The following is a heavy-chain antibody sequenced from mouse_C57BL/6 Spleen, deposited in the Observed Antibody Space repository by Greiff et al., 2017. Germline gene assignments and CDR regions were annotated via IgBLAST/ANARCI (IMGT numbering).Heavy chain of an antibody. V-gene: IGHV1-82*01. CDR1: GYAFSSSW. CDR3: ASGGGYYFEWYFDV. Sequence: VKLMESGPELVKPGASVKISCKASGYAFSSSWMNWVKQRPGKGLEWIGRIYPGDGDTNYNGKFKGKATLTADKSSSTAYMKLSSLTSSDSAVSACASGGGYYFEWYFDVWGTGTSVTVSS. D-gene: IGHD2-3*01. J-gene: IGHJ1*03. CDR2: IYPGDGDT.